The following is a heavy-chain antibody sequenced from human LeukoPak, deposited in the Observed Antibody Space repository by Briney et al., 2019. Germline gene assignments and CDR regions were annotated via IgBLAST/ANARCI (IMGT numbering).Heavy chain of an antibody. V-gene: IGHV3-49*04. CDR2: IRSKAYGGTT. J-gene: IGHJ5*02. Sequence: PGGSLRLSXTASGFTFGDYAMSWVRQAPGKGLEWVGFIRSKAYGGTTEYAASVKGRFTISRDDSKSIAYLQMNSLKTEDTAVYYCTRVMGSGSGYSYGFSWGQGTLVTVSS. CDR3: TRVMGSGSGYSYGFS. D-gene: IGHD5-18*01. CDR1: GFTFGDYA.